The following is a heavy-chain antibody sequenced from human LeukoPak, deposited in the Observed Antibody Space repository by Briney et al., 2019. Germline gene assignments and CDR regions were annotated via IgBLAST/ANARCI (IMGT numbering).Heavy chain of an antibody. CDR2: IYSGGST. CDR3: ARVRYSSSWYYYFDY. V-gene: IGHV3-66*01. CDR1: GFTVSSNY. J-gene: IGHJ4*02. Sequence: GGSLRLSCAASGFTVSSNYMSWVRQAPGKGLEWVSVIYSGGSTYYADSVKGRFTISRDNSKNTLYLQMNSLRAEDTAVYYCARVRYSSSWYYYFDYWGQGTQVTVSS. D-gene: IGHD6-13*01.